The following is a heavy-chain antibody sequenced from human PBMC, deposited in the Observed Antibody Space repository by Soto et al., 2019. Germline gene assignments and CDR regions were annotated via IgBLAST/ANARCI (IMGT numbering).Heavy chain of an antibody. D-gene: IGHD4-4*01. CDR2: INHSGST. V-gene: IGHV4-34*01. Sequence: QVQLQQWGAGLLKPSETLSLTCAVYGGSFSGYYWSWIRQPPGKGLEWIGEINHSGSTNYNPSLTSRVTISVDTSKNQFSLKLSSVTAADTAVYYCARGATEGDDYWGQGTLVTVSS. J-gene: IGHJ4*02. CDR3: ARGATEGDDY. CDR1: GGSFSGYY.